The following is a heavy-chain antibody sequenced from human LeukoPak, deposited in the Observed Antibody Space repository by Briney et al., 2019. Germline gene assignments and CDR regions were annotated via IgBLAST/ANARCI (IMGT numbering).Heavy chain of an antibody. J-gene: IGHJ5*02. V-gene: IGHV4-59*01. CDR2: IYYSGST. D-gene: IGHD4-17*01. CDR1: GGSISSYY. Sequence: SETLSLTCTVSGGSISSYYWSWIRQPPGKGLEWIGYIYYSGSTNYNPSLKGRVTISVDTSKNQFSLKLSSVTAADTAVYYCARVDSAVTTRYNWFDPWGQGTLVTVSS. CDR3: ARVDSAVTTRYNWFDP.